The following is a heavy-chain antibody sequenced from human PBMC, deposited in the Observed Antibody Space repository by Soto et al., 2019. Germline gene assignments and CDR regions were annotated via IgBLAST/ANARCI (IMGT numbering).Heavy chain of an antibody. V-gene: IGHV3-23*01. Sequence: EVQLLESGGGLVQPGGSLRLLCAASGFTFSSYAMSWVRQAPGKGLEWVSDISGSGGSTYYADSVKGRFTISRDNSRNTRYLQMNSLRAEDTAIYFCAKGRGTITRCFGMDVWGQGTTVTVSS. CDR2: ISGSGGST. CDR3: AKGRGTITRCFGMDV. D-gene: IGHD1-20*01. CDR1: GFTFSSYA. J-gene: IGHJ6*02.